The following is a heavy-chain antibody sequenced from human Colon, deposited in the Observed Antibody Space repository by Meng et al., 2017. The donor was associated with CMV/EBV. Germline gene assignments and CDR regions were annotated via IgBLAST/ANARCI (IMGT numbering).Heavy chain of an antibody. CDR1: GFTFSSYG. CDR2: IVTTGSAV. J-gene: IGHJ4*02. Sequence: GGSLRLSCAASGFTFSSYGMNWVRQAPGRGLEWVASIVTTGSAVYYADSVKGRFTISRDNAKNSLYLQMSSLSAEDTAVYYCARDTITVIDYWGQGTLVTVSS. D-gene: IGHD3-22*01. V-gene: IGHV3-21*01. CDR3: ARDTITVIDY.